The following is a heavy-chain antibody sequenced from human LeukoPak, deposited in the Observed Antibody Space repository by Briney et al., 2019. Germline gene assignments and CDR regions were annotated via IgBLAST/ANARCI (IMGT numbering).Heavy chain of an antibody. V-gene: IGHV3-7*01. D-gene: IGHD5-12*01. J-gene: IGHJ4*02. CDR1: GFTFSSYW. CDR3: ATDLPYSGYARYFDH. CDR2: IKQDGSEK. Sequence: PGGSLRLSCAASGFTFSSYWMSWVRQAPGKGLEWVANIKQDGSEKYYVDSVKGRFTISRDNAKNSLYLQMNSLRAEDTAVYYCATDLPYSGYARYFDHWGQGTLVTVSS.